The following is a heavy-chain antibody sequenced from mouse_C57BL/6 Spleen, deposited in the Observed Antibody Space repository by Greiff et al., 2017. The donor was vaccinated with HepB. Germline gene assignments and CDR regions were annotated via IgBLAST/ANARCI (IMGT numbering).Heavy chain of an antibody. CDR2: IRNKANGYTT. Sequence: EVKLMESGGGLVQPGGSLSLSCAASGFTFTDYYMSWVRQPPGKALEWLGFIRNKANGYTTEYSASVKGRFTISRDNSQSILYLQMNALRAEDSATYYCARYWGNYFDYWGQGTTLTVSS. CDR1: GFTFTDYY. CDR3: ARYWGNYFDY. V-gene: IGHV7-3*01. J-gene: IGHJ2*01.